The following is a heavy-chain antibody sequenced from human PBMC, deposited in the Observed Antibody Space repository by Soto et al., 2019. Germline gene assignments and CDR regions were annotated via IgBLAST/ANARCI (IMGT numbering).Heavy chain of an antibody. D-gene: IGHD2-15*01. V-gene: IGHV1-69*12. Sequence: QVQLVQSGAEVKKPGSSVKVSCKASGGTFSSYAISWVRQAPGQGLEWMGGIIPIFGTANYAQKFQGRVTITADESTSTAYMELSSLRSEDTAVYYCARGVADLDRGWYYYGMVVWGQGTTVTVSS. CDR1: GGTFSSYA. CDR3: ARGVADLDRGWYYYGMVV. CDR2: IIPIFGTA. J-gene: IGHJ6*02.